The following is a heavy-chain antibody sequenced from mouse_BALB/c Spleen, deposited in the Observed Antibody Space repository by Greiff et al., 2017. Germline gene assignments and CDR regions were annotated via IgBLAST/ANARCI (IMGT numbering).Heavy chain of an antibody. V-gene: IGHV14-3*02. J-gene: IGHJ2*01. CDR2: IDPANGNT. CDR3: ARSMGGYDGFDY. D-gene: IGHD2-2*01. CDR1: GFNIKDTY. Sequence: EVQLQQSGAELVKPGASVKLSCTASGFNIKDTYMHWVKQRPEQGLEWIGRIDPANGNTKYDPKFQGKATITADTSSNTAYLQLSSLTSEDTAVYYCARSMGGYDGFDYWGQGTTLTGSS.